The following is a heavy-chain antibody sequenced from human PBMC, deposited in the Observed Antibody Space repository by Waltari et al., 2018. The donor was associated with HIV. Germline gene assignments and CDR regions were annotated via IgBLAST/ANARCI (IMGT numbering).Heavy chain of an antibody. D-gene: IGHD2-21*01. CDR3: ARDLNRGYNAIKGNFDY. CDR2: INPHGTIL. Sequence: EVQRLESGGDLVHPAGSLILSWTACGVLLRDVYLRWVRQVPGKGLVWVSRINPHGTILDYADSVKGRFTISRDDAKRTVYLHMDSLTVEDTAVYYCARDLNRGYNAIKGNFDYWGQGTLVTVSS. J-gene: IGHJ4*02. CDR1: GVLLRDVY. V-gene: IGHV3-74*01.